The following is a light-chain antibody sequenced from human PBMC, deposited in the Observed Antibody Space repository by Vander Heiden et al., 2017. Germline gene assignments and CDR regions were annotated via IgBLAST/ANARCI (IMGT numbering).Light chain of an antibody. CDR1: SSDVGSCNL. V-gene: IGLV2-23*01. Sequence: QSALTQPSSVSGSPGQSLTISCTGTSSDVGSCNLVSCYQQHPGKAPKLRSYEGSKRPSGVSNRFSGSKSGTTASLTISGLQAEDEAYDDCCSYAGSSTVGVGGGTKLTVL. J-gene: IGLJ2*01. CDR3: CSYAGSSTVG. CDR2: EGS.